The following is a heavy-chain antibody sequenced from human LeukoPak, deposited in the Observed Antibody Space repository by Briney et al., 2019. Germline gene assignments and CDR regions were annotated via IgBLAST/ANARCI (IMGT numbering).Heavy chain of an antibody. CDR3: ASLYSSSSGLRASDY. CDR1: GFTFSSYE. CDR2: ISSSGSTI. Sequence: LPGGSLRLSCAASGFTFSSYEMNCVRQAPGKGLEGVSYISSSGSTICYADSVKGRFTLARDNPKTSLYLQMNNLRAVDTAVDYCASLYSSSSGLRASDYWGQGTLVTVSS. D-gene: IGHD6-6*01. J-gene: IGHJ4*02. V-gene: IGHV3-48*03.